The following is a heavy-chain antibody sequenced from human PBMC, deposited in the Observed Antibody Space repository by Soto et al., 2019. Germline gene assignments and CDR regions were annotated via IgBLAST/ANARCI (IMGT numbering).Heavy chain of an antibody. CDR2: ISYDGSNK. Sequence: GGSLRLSCAASGFTFSSYGMHWVRQAPGKGLEWVAVISYDGSNKYYADSVKGRFTISRDNSKNTLYLQMNSLRAEDTAVYYCAKGEYSSSWYPYYYYGMDVWGQGTTVTVSS. V-gene: IGHV3-30*18. J-gene: IGHJ6*02. CDR3: AKGEYSSSWYPYYYYGMDV. CDR1: GFTFSSYG. D-gene: IGHD6-13*01.